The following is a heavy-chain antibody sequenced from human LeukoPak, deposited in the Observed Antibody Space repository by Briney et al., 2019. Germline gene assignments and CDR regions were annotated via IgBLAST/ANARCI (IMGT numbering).Heavy chain of an antibody. CDR1: GFTFSSYG. D-gene: IGHD3-22*01. CDR3: AKPLDSSGYVLDF. V-gene: IGHV3-30*02. J-gene: IGHJ4*02. CDR2: IRYDGSNK. Sequence: GGSLRLSCAASGFTFSSYGMHWVRQAPGKGLEWVAFIRYDGSNKYYADSVKGRFTISRDNSKNTLYLQMNSLRPEDTAVYYCAKPLDSSGYVLDFWGQGTLVTV.